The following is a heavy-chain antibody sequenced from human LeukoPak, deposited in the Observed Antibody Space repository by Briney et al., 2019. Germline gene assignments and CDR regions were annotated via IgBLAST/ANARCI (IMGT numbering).Heavy chain of an antibody. V-gene: IGHV3-7*01. Sequence: GGSLRLSCAASGFTFSNYWMSWVRQAPGKGLEWVANIKDDGSGKYYVDSLKGRFTISRDNAKNSLYLQMNSLRAEDTAVYFCARDLGVLTYWGQGTVVTVSS. D-gene: IGHD3-22*01. CDR3: ARDLGVLTY. CDR2: IKDDGSGK. CDR1: GFTFSNYW. J-gene: IGHJ4*02.